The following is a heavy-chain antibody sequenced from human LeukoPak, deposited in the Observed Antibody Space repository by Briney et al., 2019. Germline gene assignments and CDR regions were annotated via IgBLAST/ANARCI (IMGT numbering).Heavy chain of an antibody. CDR1: GGSISSGGYY. CDR3: ARAPGLPDAFDI. J-gene: IGHJ3*02. CDR2: IYYSGST. Sequence: SETLSLTCTVSGGSISSGGYYWSWIRQHPGKGLEWIGYIYYSGSTYYNPSLKSRVTISVDTSKNQLSLKLSSVTAADTAVYYCARAPGLPDAFDIWGQGTMVTVSS. V-gene: IGHV4-31*03.